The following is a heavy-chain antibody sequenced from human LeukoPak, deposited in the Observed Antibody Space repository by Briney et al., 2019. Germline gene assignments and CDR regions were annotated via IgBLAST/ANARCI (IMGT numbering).Heavy chain of an antibody. J-gene: IGHJ4*02. CDR1: GGSISTYY. D-gene: IGHD6-13*01. Sequence: SETLSLTCTVSGGSISTYYWNWIRQSPGKGLEWIGYISYSGSTNYNPSLKSRVTISVDTSKDQFSLKLSSVTAADTAVYYCARVRVIGTLYYFDYWGQGTLVTVSS. V-gene: IGHV4-59*01. CDR3: ARVRVIGTLYYFDY. CDR2: ISYSGST.